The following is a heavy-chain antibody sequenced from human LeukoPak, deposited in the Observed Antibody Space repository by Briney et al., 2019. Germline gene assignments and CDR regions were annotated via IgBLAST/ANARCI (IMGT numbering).Heavy chain of an antibody. Sequence: PGGSLRLSCAASGFTFSSYETNWVRQAPGKGLEWVSYISSSGSTIYYADSVKGRFTISRDNAKNSLYLQMNSLRAEDTAVYYCARDSSSGWYRRDFDYWGQGTLVTVSS. J-gene: IGHJ4*02. V-gene: IGHV3-48*03. D-gene: IGHD6-19*01. CDR3: ARDSSSGWYRRDFDY. CDR1: GFTFSSYE. CDR2: ISSSGSTI.